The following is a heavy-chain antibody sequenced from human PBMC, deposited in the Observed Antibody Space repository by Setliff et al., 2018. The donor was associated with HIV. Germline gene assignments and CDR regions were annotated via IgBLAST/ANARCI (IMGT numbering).Heavy chain of an antibody. CDR2: MNPDTGSA. V-gene: IGHV1-8*02. CDR3: ARGRLAGNNFWNGYDGLDP. Sequence: ASVKVSCKASGYIFSNYDINWVRQAPGQGLEWLGWMNPDTGSAGSAQRFQGRITLTRNSSINTAYMDLSSLRSEDTAVYYCARGRLAGNNFWNGYDGLDPWGQGTLVTFSS. J-gene: IGHJ5*02. D-gene: IGHD3-3*01. CDR1: GYIFSNYD.